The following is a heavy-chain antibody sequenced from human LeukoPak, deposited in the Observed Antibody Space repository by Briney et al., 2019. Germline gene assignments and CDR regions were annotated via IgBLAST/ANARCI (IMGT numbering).Heavy chain of an antibody. J-gene: IGHJ3*02. CDR2: INPSGGST. Sequence: ASVKVSCKASGYTFTGYYMHWVRQAPGQGLEWMGIINPSGGSTSYAQKFQGRVTMARDTSTSTVYMELSSLRSEDTAVYYCARRTTYLNAFDIWGQGTMVTVSS. CDR1: GYTFTGYY. CDR3: ARRTTYLNAFDI. V-gene: IGHV1-46*01. D-gene: IGHD1-7*01.